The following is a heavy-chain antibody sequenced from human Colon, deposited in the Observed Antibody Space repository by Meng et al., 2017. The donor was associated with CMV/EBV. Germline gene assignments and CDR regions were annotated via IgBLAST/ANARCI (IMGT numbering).Heavy chain of an antibody. J-gene: IGHJ4*02. CDR2: ISSSSSTI. CDR3: ARDGAAGFYGSGSYFFDF. D-gene: IGHD3-10*01. Sequence: GESLKISCAASGFTFSNYGINWVRQAPGKGPEWVAFISSSSSTIFYADSVQGRFTISRENAKNSLFLQMDSLRDEDTAVYYCARDGAAGFYGSGSYFFDFWGQGTLVTVSS. V-gene: IGHV3-48*02. CDR1: GFTFSNYG.